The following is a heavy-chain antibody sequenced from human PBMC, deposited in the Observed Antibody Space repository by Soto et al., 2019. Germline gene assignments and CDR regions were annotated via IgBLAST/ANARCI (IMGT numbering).Heavy chain of an antibody. CDR1: GFTFSSYA. Sequence: PAESLKISCAASGFTFSSYAMNWVRQAPGKGLEWVSTISGSGGSTYYADSVKGRFTISRDNSKNTLYLQMNSLRAEDTAVYYCAKNPYGSGSRNWFDPWGQGTLVTVSS. V-gene: IGHV3-23*01. CDR3: AKNPYGSGSRNWFDP. CDR2: ISGSGGST. J-gene: IGHJ5*02. D-gene: IGHD3-10*01.